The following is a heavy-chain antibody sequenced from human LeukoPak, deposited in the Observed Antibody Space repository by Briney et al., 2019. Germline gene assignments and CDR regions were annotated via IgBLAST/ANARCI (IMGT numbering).Heavy chain of an antibody. V-gene: IGHV3-23*01. CDR3: ARGDIWWGYDSPGG. CDR2: VSSSGDST. CDR1: GFSFSSYA. J-gene: IGHJ4*02. Sequence: PGGSLRLSCAASGFSFSSYAMNWVRQAPGKGLEWVSAVSSSGDSTYYADSVKGRFTISRDNSKNTLYLQMNSLRAEDTAVYYCARGDIWWGYDSPGGWGQGTLVTVSS. D-gene: IGHD3-22*01.